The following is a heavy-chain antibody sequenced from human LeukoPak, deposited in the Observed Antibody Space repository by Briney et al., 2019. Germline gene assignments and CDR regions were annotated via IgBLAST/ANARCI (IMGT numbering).Heavy chain of an antibody. CDR1: GYTFTGYY. D-gene: IGHD6-19*01. CDR3: AREWQQLVLGIAVAGPFDY. J-gene: IGHJ4*02. Sequence: ASVKVSCKASGYTFTGYYMHWVRQAPGQGLEWVGWINPNSGGTNYAQKFQGRVTMTRDTSISTAYMELSRLRSDDTAVYYCAREWQQLVLGIAVAGPFDYWGQGTLVTVSS. V-gene: IGHV1-2*02. CDR2: INPNSGGT.